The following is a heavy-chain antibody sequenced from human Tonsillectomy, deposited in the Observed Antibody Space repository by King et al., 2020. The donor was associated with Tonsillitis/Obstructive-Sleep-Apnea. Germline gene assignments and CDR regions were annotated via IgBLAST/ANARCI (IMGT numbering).Heavy chain of an antibody. CDR2: IIPIFGTA. V-gene: IGHV1-69*12. D-gene: IGHD4-11*01. CDR1: GGTFSSYS. CDR3: ARDYSNLRQRSNWFDP. J-gene: IGHJ5*02. Sequence: QLVQSGAEVKKPGSSVKVSCKASGGTFSSYSISWVRQAPGQGLEWMGGIIPIFGTANYAQKFQGRVTITADESTSTAYMELSSLRSADTAVYYCARDYSNLRQRSNWFDPWGQGTLVTVSS.